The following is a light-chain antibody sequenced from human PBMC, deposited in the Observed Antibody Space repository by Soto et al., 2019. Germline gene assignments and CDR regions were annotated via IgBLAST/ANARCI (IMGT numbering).Light chain of an antibody. CDR3: YSYTGRYIWV. CDR2: DVS. V-gene: IGLV2-11*01. J-gene: IGLJ2*01. CDR1: NSDVGDYSY. Sequence: QSALTQPRSVSGSPGQSVTISCTGTNSDVGDYSYVSWYQQHPGKAPKLLIYDVSKRPSGVPDRFFGSKSGNRASLTISGLQGEEGADYFCYSYTGRYIWVFGGGPK.